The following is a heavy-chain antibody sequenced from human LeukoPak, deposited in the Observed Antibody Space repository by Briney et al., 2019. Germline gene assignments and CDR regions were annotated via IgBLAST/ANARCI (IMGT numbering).Heavy chain of an antibody. CDR2: TSSDLNVK. Sequence: GGSLRLACAASGFTFRNYVIHWVRQAPGKGLEWVAVTSSDLNVKLYADSVKGRFTISRDNSRSTLYLQMNSLRPEDTAIYYCAREGYYGSGSPPSLYFDYWGQGTLVTVSS. CDR1: GFTFRNYV. V-gene: IGHV3-30-3*01. J-gene: IGHJ4*02. CDR3: AREGYYGSGSPPSLYFDY. D-gene: IGHD3-10*01.